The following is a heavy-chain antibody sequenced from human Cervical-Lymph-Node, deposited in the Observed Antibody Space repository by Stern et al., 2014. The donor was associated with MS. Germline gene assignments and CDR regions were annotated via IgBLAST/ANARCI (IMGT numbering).Heavy chain of an antibody. CDR3: ASTLHGGLYNWFDP. D-gene: IGHD2-2*01. V-gene: IGHV3-21*01. J-gene: IGHJ5*02. CDR2: ITNSGASM. CDR1: GFNFSDYS. Sequence: EEQLLESGGGLVTPGGSLRLSCAASGFNFSDYSMNWVRQAQGKGLEWVSSITNSGASMYYGDSVKVRFTISRDNAKNTLYLQMDSLSAEDTATYFCASTLHGGLYNWFDPWGQGTLVTVSS.